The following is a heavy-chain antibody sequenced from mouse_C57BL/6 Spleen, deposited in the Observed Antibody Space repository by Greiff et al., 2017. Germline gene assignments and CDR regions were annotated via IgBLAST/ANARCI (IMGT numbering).Heavy chain of an antibody. J-gene: IGHJ4*01. CDR2: IDPSDSET. Sequence: QVQLQQPGAELVRPGSSVKLSCKASGYTFTSYWMHWVKQRPIQGLEWIGNIDPSDSETNYNQKFKDKATLTVDKSSSTAYMQLSSLTSEDSAVYYCARYLDYYAMDYWGQGTSVTVSS. V-gene: IGHV1-52*01. CDR1: GYTFTSYW. CDR3: ARYLDYYAMDY.